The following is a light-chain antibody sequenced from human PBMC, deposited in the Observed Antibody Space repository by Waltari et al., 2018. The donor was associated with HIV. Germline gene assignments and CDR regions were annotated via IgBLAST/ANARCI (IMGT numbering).Light chain of an antibody. J-gene: IGKJ2*01. CDR3: QQYNYLYT. V-gene: IGKV1-5*03. CDR1: QSISIW. Sequence: DIQMTQSPSILSASVGDRVTITCRASQSISIWLAWYQQTPGKASKLLIYKAASLESGVPSRFRGSGSVTEFTLTISSLQPDYSATYDCQQYNYLYTFGQGSKLESK. CDR2: KAA.